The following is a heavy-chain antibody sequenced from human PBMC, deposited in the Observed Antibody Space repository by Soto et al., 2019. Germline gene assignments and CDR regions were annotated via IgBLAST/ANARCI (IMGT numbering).Heavy chain of an antibody. Sequence: QVQRVEAGGGVVQPGRSLRLSCAASGFTFSTHAMHWVRQAPGKGLECVAIVSFDGSNKYYADSVKGRFTISRDNSKNTLYLQMSGLTPEDTAVYYCARDQIGITTTGGGRIDHWGQGTLVTVSS. D-gene: IGHD1-20*01. J-gene: IGHJ4*02. CDR1: GFTFSTHA. V-gene: IGHV3-30-3*01. CDR2: VSFDGSNK. CDR3: ARDQIGITTTGGGRIDH.